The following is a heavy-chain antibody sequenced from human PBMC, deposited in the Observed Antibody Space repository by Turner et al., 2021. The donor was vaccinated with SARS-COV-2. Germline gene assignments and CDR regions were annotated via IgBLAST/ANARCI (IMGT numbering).Heavy chain of an antibody. D-gene: IGHD6-13*01. CDR3: AREAAAGNFHGWFDP. J-gene: IGHJ5*02. CDR2: IYSGGST. CDR1: GFTVSSNY. Sequence: EVQLVDSGGGLVQPGGSLRLSCAASGFTVSSNYMSWVRQAPGKGLEWVSVIYSGGSTYYADSVKGRFTISRDNSKNTLYLQMNSLRVEDTAVYSCAREAAAGNFHGWFDPWGQGTLVTVSS. V-gene: IGHV3-66*01.